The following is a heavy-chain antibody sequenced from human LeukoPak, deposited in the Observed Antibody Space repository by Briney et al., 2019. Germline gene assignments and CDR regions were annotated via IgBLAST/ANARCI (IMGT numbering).Heavy chain of an antibody. Sequence: SQTLSLTCAISGDSVSNNSAAWNWIRQSPSRGLEWLGRTYYRSKWYNDYAVSVKSRITINPDTSKNQFSLQVDSVTPEDTAVYYCARAPTPIIAVAGSFDYWGQGTLVTVSS. CDR2: TYYRSKWYN. J-gene: IGHJ4*02. CDR3: ARAPTPIIAVAGSFDY. V-gene: IGHV6-1*01. CDR1: GDSVSNNSAA. D-gene: IGHD6-19*01.